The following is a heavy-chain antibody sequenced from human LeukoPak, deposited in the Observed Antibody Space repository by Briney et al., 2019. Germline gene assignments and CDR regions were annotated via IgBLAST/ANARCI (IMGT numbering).Heavy chain of an antibody. J-gene: IGHJ4*02. Sequence: GSLRLSCAASGFTFSSYSMNWIRQPPGKGLEWIGEINHSGSTNYNPSLKSRVTISVDTSKNQFSLKLSSVASADTAVYYCARGLGGTDYWGQGTLVTVSS. CDR1: GFTFSSYS. CDR3: ARGLGGTDY. D-gene: IGHD1/OR15-1a*01. CDR2: INHSGST. V-gene: IGHV4-34*01.